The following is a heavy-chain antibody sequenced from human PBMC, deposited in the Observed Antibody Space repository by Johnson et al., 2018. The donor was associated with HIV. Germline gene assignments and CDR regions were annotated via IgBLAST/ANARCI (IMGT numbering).Heavy chain of an antibody. D-gene: IGHD2-15*01. V-gene: IGHV3-23*04. Sequence: VQLVESGGGLVQPGGSLRLSCAASGFTFSSYAMSWVRQAPGKGLEWVSAISGSGGSTYYADSVKGRFTISRDNSKNTLYLQMNSLRAEDTAVYYCARYCSGGSCSSRAFDIWGQGTMVTVSS. J-gene: IGHJ3*02. CDR1: GFTFSSYA. CDR3: ARYCSGGSCSSRAFDI. CDR2: ISGSGGST.